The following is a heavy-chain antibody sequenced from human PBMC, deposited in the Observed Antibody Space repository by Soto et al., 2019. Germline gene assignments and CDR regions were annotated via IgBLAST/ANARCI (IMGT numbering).Heavy chain of an antibody. CDR2: MYYSGNP. Sequence: QVQLQESGPGLVKPSQTLSLTCTVSGGSISSGNYYWSWIRQHPGKGLEWIGYMYYSGNPYYNPSLKSRVTISVDTSKNQFSVKLSSVTAADTAVYYCARVPVAAAMVDYWGQGTLVTVSS. CDR3: ARVPVAAAMVDY. D-gene: IGHD2-2*01. CDR1: GGSISSGNYY. J-gene: IGHJ4*02. V-gene: IGHV4-31*03.